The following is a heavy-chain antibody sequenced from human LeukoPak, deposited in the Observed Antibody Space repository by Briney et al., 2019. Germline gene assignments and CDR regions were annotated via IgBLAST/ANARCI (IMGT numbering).Heavy chain of an antibody. CDR1: GGSISSGGYY. Sequence: SQTLSLTCTVSGGSISSGGYYWSWIRQHPGKGLEWIGYIYYSGSTYYNPSLKSRVTISVDTSKNQFSLELSSVTAADTAVYYCARGSIGEYYYDSSGYYYSLNWFDPWGQGTLVTVSS. V-gene: IGHV4-31*03. CDR3: ARGSIGEYYYDSSGYYYSLNWFDP. J-gene: IGHJ5*02. D-gene: IGHD3-22*01. CDR2: IYYSGST.